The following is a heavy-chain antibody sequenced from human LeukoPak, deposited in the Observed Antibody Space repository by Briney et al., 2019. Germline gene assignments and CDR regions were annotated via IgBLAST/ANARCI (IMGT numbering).Heavy chain of an antibody. CDR3: ARDTIVVPAADYYMDV. CDR1: GFTFSDYY. V-gene: IGHV3-11*04. D-gene: IGHD2-2*01. Sequence: PGGSLGLSCAASGFTFSDYYMSWIRQAPGKGLEWVSYISSSGSTIYYADSVKGRFTISRDNAKSSLYLQMNSLRAEDTAVYYCARDTIVVPAADYYMDVWGKGTTVTVSS. CDR2: ISSSGSTI. J-gene: IGHJ6*03.